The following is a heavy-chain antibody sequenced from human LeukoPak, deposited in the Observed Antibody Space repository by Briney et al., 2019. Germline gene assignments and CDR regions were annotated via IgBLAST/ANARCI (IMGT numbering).Heavy chain of an antibody. Sequence: GASVTVSCKASGYTFTSYYMHWVRQAPGQGLEWMGIINPSGGSTSYAQKFQGRVTMTRDTSTSTVYMGLSSLRSEDTAVYYCAYWGYSGAFDIWGQGTMVTVSS. V-gene: IGHV1-46*03. D-gene: IGHD7-27*01. CDR2: INPSGGST. J-gene: IGHJ3*02. CDR3: AYWGYSGAFDI. CDR1: GYTFTSYY.